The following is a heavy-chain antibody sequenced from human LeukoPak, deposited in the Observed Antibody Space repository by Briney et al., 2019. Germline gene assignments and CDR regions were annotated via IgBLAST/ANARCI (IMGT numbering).Heavy chain of an antibody. D-gene: IGHD6-13*01. Sequence: GGSLRLSCAASGLSVSSSYMSWVRQAPGKGLEWVSVIYSGGTTLYTDSVKGRFTISRDNSKNTVSLQMNSLRAENTAVYYCATPGTFYSSSWYTYGYWGQGTLVSVSS. J-gene: IGHJ4*02. CDR3: ATPGTFYSSSWYTYGY. CDR2: IYSGGTT. CDR1: GLSVSSSY. V-gene: IGHV3-53*01.